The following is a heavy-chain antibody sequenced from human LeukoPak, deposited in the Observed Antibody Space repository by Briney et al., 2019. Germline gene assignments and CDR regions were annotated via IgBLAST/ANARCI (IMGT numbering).Heavy chain of an antibody. CDR3: ARVTGEHYYYYMDV. CDR1: GFTFSNYW. J-gene: IGHJ6*03. CDR2: IKQDGSEK. D-gene: IGHD7-27*01. V-gene: IGHV3-7*01. Sequence: GGSLRLSCAASGFTFSNYWMSWVRQAPGKGLEWVANIKQDGSEKYYVDSVKGRFTISRDNAKNSLYLQVNSLRAGDTAVYYCARVTGEHYYYYMDVWGKGTTVTVSS.